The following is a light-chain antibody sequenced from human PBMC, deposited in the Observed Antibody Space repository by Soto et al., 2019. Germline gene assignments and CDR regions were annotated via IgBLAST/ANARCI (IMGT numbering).Light chain of an antibody. J-gene: IGLJ3*02. CDR3: QTWVTGPPWV. CDR1: SGHSTYA. CDR2: LNSDGSH. Sequence: QLVLTQSPSASASLGASVKLTCTLSSGHSTYAIAWHQQQPEKGPRYLMKLNSDGSHSEGDGIPDRFSGSSSGAERYLTISSLQSEDEADYYCQTWVTGPPWVFGGGTQLTVL. V-gene: IGLV4-69*01.